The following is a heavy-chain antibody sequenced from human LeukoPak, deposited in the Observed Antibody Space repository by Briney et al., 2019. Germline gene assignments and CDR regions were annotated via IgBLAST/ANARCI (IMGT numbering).Heavy chain of an antibody. CDR3: AKEEDGSGSYYNGNWFDP. J-gene: IGHJ5*02. CDR2: IIPIFGTA. D-gene: IGHD3-10*01. V-gene: IGHV1-69*06. Sequence: SVKGSCKASGGTFGSYAISWVRQAPGHGLEWMGGIIPIFGTANYAQKFQGRVTITADKSTSTAYMELSSLRSEDTAVYYCAKEEDGSGSYYNGNWFDPWGQGTLVTVSS. CDR1: GGTFGSYA.